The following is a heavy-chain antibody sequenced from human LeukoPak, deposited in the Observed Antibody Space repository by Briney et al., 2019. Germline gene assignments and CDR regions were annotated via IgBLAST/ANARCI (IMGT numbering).Heavy chain of an antibody. CDR2: TNTDGSST. CDR1: GFTFSSYW. J-gene: IGHJ1*01. D-gene: IGHD4-23*01. CDR3: YGANAEH. V-gene: IGHV3-74*03. Sequence: PGGSLRLSCAASGFTFSSYWMHWVRQAPGKGLVWVLGTNTDGSSTMYADSVKGRFTIARDNAKNTLYLQMNSLRAEDTAVYYCYGANAEHWGQGTLVTVSS.